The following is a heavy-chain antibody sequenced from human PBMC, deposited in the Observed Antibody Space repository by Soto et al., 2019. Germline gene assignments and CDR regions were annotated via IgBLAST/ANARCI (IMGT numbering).Heavy chain of an antibody. CDR3: ARSWYYDFWSGYSAFDY. Sequence: SETLSLTXAVYGGSFSGYYWSWIRQPPGKGLEWIGEINHSGSTNYNPSLKSRVTISVDTSKNQFSLKLSSVTAADTAVYYCARSWYYDFWSGYSAFDYWGQGTLVTV. V-gene: IGHV4-34*01. J-gene: IGHJ4*02. CDR2: INHSGST. D-gene: IGHD3-3*01. CDR1: GGSFSGYY.